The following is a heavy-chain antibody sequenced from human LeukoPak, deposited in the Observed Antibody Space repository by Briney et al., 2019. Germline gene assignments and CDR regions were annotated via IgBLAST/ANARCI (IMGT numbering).Heavy chain of an antibody. V-gene: IGHV4-61*05. CDR3: ARHQPWFDP. J-gene: IGHJ5*02. CDR1: GGSISSSSYY. CDR2: IYYSGST. Sequence: SETLSLTCTVSGGSISSSSYYWSWIRQPPGKGLEWIGYIYYSGSTNYNPSLKSRVTISVDTSKNQFSLKLSSVTAADTAVYYCARHQPWFDPWGQGTLVTVSS.